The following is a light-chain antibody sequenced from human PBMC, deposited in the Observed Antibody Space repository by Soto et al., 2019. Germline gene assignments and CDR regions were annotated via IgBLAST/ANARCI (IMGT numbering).Light chain of an antibody. CDR2: DVS. CDR1: QSINNL. CDR3: QQLRMYPST. Sequence: DVQMTQSPSTLSASVGDRVTITCRASQSINNLLAWYQQKPGKAPKFLIYDVSTLESGVPSRFSGSGSGTDFALTITSLQAEDFATYYCQQLRMYPSTFGGGTKVDIK. V-gene: IGKV1-5*01. J-gene: IGKJ4*01.